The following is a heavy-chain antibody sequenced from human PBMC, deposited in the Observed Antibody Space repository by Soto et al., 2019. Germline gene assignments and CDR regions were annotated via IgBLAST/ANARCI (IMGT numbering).Heavy chain of an antibody. V-gene: IGHV4-30-4*01. J-gene: IGHJ6*02. CDR2: IYYSGST. CDR3: ARDRGWESRLGYYYYGMDV. CDR1: GGSISSGDYY. D-gene: IGHD1-26*01. Sequence: PSETLSLTCTVSGGSISSGDYYWSWIRQPPGKGLEWIGYIYYSGSTYYNPSLKSRVTISVDTSKNQFSLKLSSVTAADTAAYYCARDRGWESRLGYYYYGMDVWGQGTTVTVSS.